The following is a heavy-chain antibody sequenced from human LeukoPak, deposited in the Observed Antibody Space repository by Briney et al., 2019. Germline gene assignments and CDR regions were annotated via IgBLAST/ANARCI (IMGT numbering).Heavy chain of an antibody. CDR1: GGSISSGGYY. J-gene: IGHJ5*02. D-gene: IGHD3-10*01. V-gene: IGHV4-31*03. Sequence: SETLSLTCTVSGGSISSGGYYWSWIRQHPGKGLEWIGYIYYSGSTYYNPSLKSRVTISVDTSKNQFSLKLSSVTAADTAVYYCARVGGVLLRFGELFPWGQGTLVTVSS. CDR3: ARVGGVLLRFGELFP. CDR2: IYYSGST.